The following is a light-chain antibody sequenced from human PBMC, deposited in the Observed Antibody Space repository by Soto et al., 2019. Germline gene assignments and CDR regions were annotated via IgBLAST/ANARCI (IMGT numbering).Light chain of an antibody. CDR2: YDS. CDR1: NIGTKS. Sequence: SYELTQPPSVSVAPGKTARITCGGNNIGTKSVQWYQQRPGQTPVLVIYYDSDRPSGIPERFSGSNSGNTATLIISSVEAGDEADYYCQVWDTINGHWVFGGGTQLTVL. V-gene: IGLV3-21*04. CDR3: QVWDTINGHWV. J-gene: IGLJ3*02.